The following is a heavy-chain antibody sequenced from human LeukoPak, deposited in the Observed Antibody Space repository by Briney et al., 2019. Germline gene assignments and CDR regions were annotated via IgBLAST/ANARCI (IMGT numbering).Heavy chain of an antibody. CDR3: ARGGPTVYYYYGMDV. D-gene: IGHD4-4*01. V-gene: IGHV3-30-3*01. Sequence: GGSLRLSCAASGFTFSSYAMHWVRQAPGKGLEWVAVISYDGSNKYYADSVKGRSTISRDNSKNTLYLQMNSLRAEDTAVYYCARGGPTVYYYYGMDVWGQGTTVTVSS. CDR2: ISYDGSNK. J-gene: IGHJ6*02. CDR1: GFTFSSYA.